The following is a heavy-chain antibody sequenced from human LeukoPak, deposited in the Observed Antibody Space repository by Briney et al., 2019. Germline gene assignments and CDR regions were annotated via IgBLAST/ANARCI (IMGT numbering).Heavy chain of an antibody. V-gene: IGHV4-4*07. CDR3: ARDAVGATSYYYYMDV. D-gene: IGHD1-26*01. Sequence: PSETLSLTRTVSGGSISSYYWSWIRQPAGKGLEWIGRIYTSGSTNYNPSLKSRVTISVDKSKNQFSLKLSSVTAADTAVYYCARDAVGATSYYYYMDVWGKGTTVTVSS. CDR1: GGSISSYY. J-gene: IGHJ6*03. CDR2: IYTSGST.